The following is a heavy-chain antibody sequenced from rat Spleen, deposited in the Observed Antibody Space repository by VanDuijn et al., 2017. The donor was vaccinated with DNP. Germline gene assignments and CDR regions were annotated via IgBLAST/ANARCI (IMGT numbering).Heavy chain of an antibody. Sequence: EVKLVESGGGLVQPGRSLKLSCAASGFTFSDYYMAWVRQAPTKGLEWVATISYDGSSTNYRDSVKGRFTISGDNAKNTLYLQMDSLRSEDTATYYCARHRTIMPYYYAMDAWGQGASVTVSS. J-gene: IGHJ4*01. CDR3: ARHRTIMPYYYAMDA. CDR1: GFTFSDYY. CDR2: ISYDGSST. D-gene: IGHD1-12*01. V-gene: IGHV5-29*01.